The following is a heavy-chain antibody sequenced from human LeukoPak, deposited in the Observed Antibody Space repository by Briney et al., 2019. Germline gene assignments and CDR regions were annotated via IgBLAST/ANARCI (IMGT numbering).Heavy chain of an antibody. CDR2: IYYSGST. Sequence: SETLSLTCTVSGGSVSSSEYYCDWIRQPPGKGLQWIGTIYYSGSTSYNPSLRSRVTVSIDTSKNQFSLKLSSVTAADTAVYYCARDRSTVDYYGLDVWGQGTTVIVSS. D-gene: IGHD4-11*01. CDR3: ARDRSTVDYYGLDV. J-gene: IGHJ6*02. V-gene: IGHV4-39*07. CDR1: GGSVSSSEYY.